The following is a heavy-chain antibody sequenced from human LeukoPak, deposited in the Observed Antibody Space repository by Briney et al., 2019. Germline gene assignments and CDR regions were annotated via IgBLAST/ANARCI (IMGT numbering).Heavy chain of an antibody. V-gene: IGHV4-61*01. D-gene: IGHD1-26*01. CDR3: ARRLVSGSYY. CDR1: GGSVSSGSYY. Sequence: PSETLPLTCTVSGGSVSSGSYYWSWIRQPPGKGLEWIGYIYYSGSTNYNPSLKSRVTISVDTSKNQFSLKLSSVTAADTAVYYCARRLVSGSYYWGQGTLVTVSS. CDR2: IYYSGST. J-gene: IGHJ4*02.